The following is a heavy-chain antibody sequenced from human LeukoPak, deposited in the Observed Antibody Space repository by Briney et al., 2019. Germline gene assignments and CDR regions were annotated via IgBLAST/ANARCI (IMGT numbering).Heavy chain of an antibody. D-gene: IGHD2-2*02. Sequence: SETLSLTCTLSVGSIYRGGYYWRWIRQHPGKGLGWNGYIYYSGSTYYNPSLKSRLTISVGTSNKKSSLKLRYVLAADNAVEYCGGGDCSSTSCYSFDYWGQGTLVTVSS. CDR3: GGGDCSSTSCYSFDY. CDR1: VGSIYRGGYY. V-gene: IGHV4-31*03. CDR2: IYYSGST. J-gene: IGHJ4*02.